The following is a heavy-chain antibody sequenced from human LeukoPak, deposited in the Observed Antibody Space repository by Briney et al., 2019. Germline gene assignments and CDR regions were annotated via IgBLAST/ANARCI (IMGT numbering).Heavy chain of an antibody. D-gene: IGHD4-11*01. V-gene: IGHV4-61*05. CDR2: IYYSGST. CDR3: ARGDREMTTVTTGNYFDY. Sequence: SETPSLTCTVSGGSISSSSYYWGWIRQPPGKGLEWIGYIYYSGSTYYNPSLKSRVTISVDTSKNQFSLKLSSVTAADTAVYYCARGDREMTTVTTGNYFDYWGQGTLVAVSS. J-gene: IGHJ4*02. CDR1: GGSISSSSYY.